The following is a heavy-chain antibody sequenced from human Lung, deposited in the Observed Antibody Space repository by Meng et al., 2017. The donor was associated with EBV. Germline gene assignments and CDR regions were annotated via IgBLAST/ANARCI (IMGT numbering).Heavy chain of an antibody. CDR2: IRSKANSYAT. CDR1: GFTFSGSA. Sequence: VQLVECGGGLVQPWGSLKLSCAASGFTFSGSAMYWVRQASGKGLEWVGRIRSKANSYATAFGASVEGRFTISRDDSNNTAYLQMNSLKTEDTAVYYCTSRSFWGQGILVTVSS. V-gene: IGHV3-73*02. CDR3: TSRSF. J-gene: IGHJ4*02.